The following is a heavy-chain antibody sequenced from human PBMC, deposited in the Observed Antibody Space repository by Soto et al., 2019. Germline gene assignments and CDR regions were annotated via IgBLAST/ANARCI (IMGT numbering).Heavy chain of an antibody. D-gene: IGHD3-22*01. J-gene: IGHJ4*02. CDR2: IYYGGST. CDR3: GRADYDSGGWLGDC. V-gene: IGHV4-30-4*01. CDR1: GGSISSGDYY. Sequence: QVQLQESGPGLVKPSQTLSLTCTVSGGSISSGDYYWSWIRQPPGKGLEWIGYIYYGGSTYYNPSLERRVTISRDPSKSQFSLKPSSVTAADAALYYCGRADYDSGGWLGDCWGQGTLVTVSS.